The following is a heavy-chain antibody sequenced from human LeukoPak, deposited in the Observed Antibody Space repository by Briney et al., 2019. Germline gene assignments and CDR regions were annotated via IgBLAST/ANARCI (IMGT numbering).Heavy chain of an antibody. J-gene: IGHJ4*02. D-gene: IGHD2-15*01. CDR1: GFTFSNHW. CDR3: ARGTGYCSGGSCGSY. CDR2: ISGDGSST. Sequence: GGSLRLSCAASGFTFSNHWMHWVRQAPGKGLVWVSRISGDGSSTSYADSVKGRFTISRDNAKNTLYLQMNSLRAEDTAVYYCARGTGYCSGGSCGSYWGQGTLVTVSS. V-gene: IGHV3-74*01.